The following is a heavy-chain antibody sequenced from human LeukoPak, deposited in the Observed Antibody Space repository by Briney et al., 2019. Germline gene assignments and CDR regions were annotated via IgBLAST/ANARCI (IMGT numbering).Heavy chain of an antibody. D-gene: IGHD3-10*01. V-gene: IGHV3-20*04. CDR2: INWNGGST. J-gene: IGHJ4*02. CDR3: ARNRGSGSYHYFDY. Sequence: GGSLRLSCAASGFTFDDYGMSWVRQAPGKGLEWVSGINWNGGSTGYADSVKGRFTISRDNAKNSLYLQMNSLRAEDTALYYCARNRGSGSYHYFDYWGQGTLVTVSS. CDR1: GFTFDDYG.